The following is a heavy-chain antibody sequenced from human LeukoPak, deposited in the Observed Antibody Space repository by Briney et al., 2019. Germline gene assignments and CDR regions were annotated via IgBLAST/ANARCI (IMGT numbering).Heavy chain of an antibody. V-gene: IGHV4-34*01. CDR3: ARQIASAGTAGFDF. D-gene: IGHD6-13*01. J-gene: IGHJ4*02. Sequence: SETLSLTCAVYGGSFSGYYWSWIRQPPGKGLEWIGEINHSGSTNYNPSLKSRVTISVDTSKNQFSLRLRSVTAADTAVYYCARQIASAGTAGFDFWGQGALVTVSS. CDR1: GGSFSGYY. CDR2: INHSGST.